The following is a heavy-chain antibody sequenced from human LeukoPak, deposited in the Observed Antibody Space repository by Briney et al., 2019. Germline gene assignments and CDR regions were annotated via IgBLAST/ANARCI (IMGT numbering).Heavy chain of an antibody. D-gene: IGHD2-2*01. J-gene: IGHJ5*01. Sequence: PGGSLRLSCAASGFTFSDYYMTWLRQAPGKGLEWVSYISSSGSIIYNADSVKGRFTISRDNAKNSLYLQMNSLRAEDTAVYYCARVGVPAAMHNWFDSWGQGTLVIVSS. CDR1: GFTFSDYY. CDR2: ISSSGSII. CDR3: ARVGVPAAMHNWFDS. V-gene: IGHV3-11*01.